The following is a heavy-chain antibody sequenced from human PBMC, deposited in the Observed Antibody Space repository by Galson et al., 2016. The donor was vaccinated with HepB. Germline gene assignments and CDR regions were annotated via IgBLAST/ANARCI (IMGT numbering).Heavy chain of an antibody. V-gene: IGHV6-1*01. Sequence: CAISGDSVSSTDVAWNWIRQSPSRGLEWLGRTLYRSKWSYDYATSVKGRIAISPDTSKNQFSLQLDSVTAAYTALYFCARRSGNRWYPFDSWGQGALVTVSP. CDR3: ARRSGNRWYPFDS. CDR1: GDSVSSTDVA. CDR2: TLYRSKWSY. D-gene: IGHD2-15*01. J-gene: IGHJ4*02.